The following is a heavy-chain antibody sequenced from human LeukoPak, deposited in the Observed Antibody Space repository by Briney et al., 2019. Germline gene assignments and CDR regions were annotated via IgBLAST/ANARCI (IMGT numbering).Heavy chain of an antibody. J-gene: IGHJ5*02. CDR3: ATQQLVLKWFDP. CDR1: GYTFTNYY. D-gene: IGHD6-13*01. V-gene: IGHV1-46*01. CDR2: INPSGGST. Sequence: GASVKVSCKASGYTFTNYYIHWVRQAPGQGLEWMGIINPSGGSTSYAQKFQGRVTMTEDTSTDTAYMELSSLRSEDTAVYYCATQQLVLKWFDPWGQGTLVTVSS.